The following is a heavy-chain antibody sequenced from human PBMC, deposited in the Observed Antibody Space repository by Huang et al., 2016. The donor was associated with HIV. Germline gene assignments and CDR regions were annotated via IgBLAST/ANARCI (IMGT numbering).Heavy chain of an antibody. CDR3: AKADSGAAAGSLVDY. D-gene: IGHD6-13*01. V-gene: IGHV3-23*01. J-gene: IGHJ4*02. CDR1: GFTFSSYA. CDR2: ITGRGSSS. Sequence: EVQLLESGGGLVQPGGSLRLSCAASGFTFSSYAMSWVRQAPGKWLEAVSSITGRGSSSYYADSVKGRFTISRDNSKKTLYLQRNSLRAEDTAIYYCAKADSGAAAGSLVDYWGQGTLVTVSS.